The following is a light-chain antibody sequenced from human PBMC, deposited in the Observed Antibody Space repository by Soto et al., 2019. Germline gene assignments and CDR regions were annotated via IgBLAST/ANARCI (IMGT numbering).Light chain of an antibody. Sequence: EIVMTQSPATQSVSPGERATLSCRASQSVSSNLAWYQQKPGQAPRLLIYGASTRATGIPARFSGSGSGTEFTLTISSLQSEDFAVYYCQQYNNWSRTFGQGTKLEIK. J-gene: IGKJ2*01. V-gene: IGKV3-15*01. CDR2: GAS. CDR1: QSVSSN. CDR3: QQYNNWSRT.